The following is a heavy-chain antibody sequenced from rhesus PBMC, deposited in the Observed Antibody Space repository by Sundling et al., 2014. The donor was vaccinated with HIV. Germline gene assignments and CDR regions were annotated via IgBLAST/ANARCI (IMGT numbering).Heavy chain of an antibody. CDR1: GDSISTSY. CDR3: ARDLNESWRYIVYGLES. V-gene: IGHV4-122*02. Sequence: QLQLQESGPGLVKPSETLSLTCAVSGDSISTSYWNWIRQSPGKGLEWIGYITYSGSTTYNPSLKNRVTISRDTSKNQFSLQVTSVTAADTAVYYCARDLNESWRYIVYGLESWGQGVIVTVSS. CDR2: ITYSGST. D-gene: IGHD1-1-1*01. J-gene: IGHJ6*01.